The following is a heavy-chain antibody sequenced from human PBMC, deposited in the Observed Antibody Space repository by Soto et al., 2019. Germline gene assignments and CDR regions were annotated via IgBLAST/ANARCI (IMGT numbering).Heavy chain of an antibody. D-gene: IGHD3-3*01. V-gene: IGHV4-4*02. CDR3: ARDRRDYDFWSGYSHDPDYYYYYGMDV. CDR1: GGSISSSNW. J-gene: IGHJ6*02. Sequence: PSETLSLTCAVSGGSISSSNWWSWVRQPPGKGLEWIGEIYHSGSTNYNPSLKSRVTISVDKSKNQFSLKLSSVTAADTAVYYCARDRRDYDFWSGYSHDPDYYYYYGMDVWGQGTTVTVSS. CDR2: IYHSGST.